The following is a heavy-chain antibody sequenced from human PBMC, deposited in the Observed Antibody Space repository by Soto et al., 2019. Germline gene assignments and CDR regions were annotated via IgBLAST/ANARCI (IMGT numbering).Heavy chain of an antibody. CDR1: GVSVRSYT. CDR2: VFSSVSA. CDR3: ARDGMTTVDT. V-gene: IGHV4-4*07. D-gene: IGHD1-1*01. Sequence: AETLSLTCIVSGVSVRSYTWSWVRQPANKGLEWIGRVFSSVSATYIPSLKSRVSISMDTPENRISLELDSVTAADAGVYFCARDGMTTVDTWGPGTLVTVSS. J-gene: IGHJ4*02.